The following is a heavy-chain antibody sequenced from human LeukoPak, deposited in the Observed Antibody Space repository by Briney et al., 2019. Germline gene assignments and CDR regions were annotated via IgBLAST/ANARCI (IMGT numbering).Heavy chain of an antibody. CDR1: GGSISSGFYS. CDR3: ARGADYFDSSAYYSNWFDP. Sequence: SETLSLTCAVSGGSISSGFYSWSWIRQPPGQGLEWIGYIYHSGSTYYNPSLKSRVTISADKSKNQFSLKLNSVTAADTAVYYCARGADYFDSSAYYSNWFDPWGQGTLVTVSS. J-gene: IGHJ5*02. D-gene: IGHD3-22*01. V-gene: IGHV4-30-2*01. CDR2: IYHSGST.